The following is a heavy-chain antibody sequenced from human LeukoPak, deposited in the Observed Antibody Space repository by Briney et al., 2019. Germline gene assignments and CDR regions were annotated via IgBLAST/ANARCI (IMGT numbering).Heavy chain of an antibody. J-gene: IGHJ4*02. CDR3: AREYDSRARFDS. D-gene: IGHD4-11*01. Sequence: GGSLRLSCAGSGDSFISHTMIWVRQAPGKGLEWISYIGYSGSPIYYADSVKGRFGISRDDAKTSLYLHMNSLRAEDTAIYCCAREYDSRARFDSWGQGILVTVS. CDR2: IGYSGSPI. V-gene: IGHV3-48*01. CDR1: GDSFISHT.